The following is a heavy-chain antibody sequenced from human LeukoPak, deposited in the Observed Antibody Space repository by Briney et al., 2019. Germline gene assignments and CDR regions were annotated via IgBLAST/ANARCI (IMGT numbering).Heavy chain of an antibody. D-gene: IGHD1-26*01. CDR3: VRDRGTYRPIDY. Sequence: QSGGSLRLSCAASGFTFSSYWMSWVRQAPGKGLEWVSYISSSGSTIYYADSVKGRFTISRDNAQNSLYLQMNSLRAEDTAIYYCVRDRGTYRPIDYWGQGTLVTVSS. CDR2: ISSSGSTI. CDR1: GFTFSSYW. J-gene: IGHJ4*02. V-gene: IGHV3-48*04.